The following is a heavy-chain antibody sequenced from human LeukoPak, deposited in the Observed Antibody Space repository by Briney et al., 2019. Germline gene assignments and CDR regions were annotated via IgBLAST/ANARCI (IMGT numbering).Heavy chain of an antibody. J-gene: IGHJ4*02. CDR1: GFTFDDYA. V-gene: IGHV3-9*01. D-gene: IGHD3-22*01. CDR3: AKGFVSLPLYYYDSSGYYDY. Sequence: GGSLRLSCAASGFTFDDYAMHWVRHAPGKGLEGVSGISWNSGSIGYADSVKGRFTISRDNAKNSLYLQMNSLRAEDTALYYCAKGFVSLPLYYYDSSGYYDYWGQGTLVTVSS. CDR2: ISWNSGSI.